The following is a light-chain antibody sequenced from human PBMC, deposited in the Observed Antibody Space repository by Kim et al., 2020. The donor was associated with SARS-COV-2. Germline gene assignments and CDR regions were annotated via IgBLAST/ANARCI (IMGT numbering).Light chain of an antibody. CDR1: QSVDNRY. CDR3: QQYDISPYN. Sequence: EIVLTQSPGTLSLSPGGRATLSCRVSQSVDNRYLAWYQQKPGQGPRLLISGASSRATDISDRFSGSGSRTDFTLTISRLEPEDSAVYYCQQYDISPYNFGQGTKLEI. V-gene: IGKV3-20*01. J-gene: IGKJ2*01. CDR2: GAS.